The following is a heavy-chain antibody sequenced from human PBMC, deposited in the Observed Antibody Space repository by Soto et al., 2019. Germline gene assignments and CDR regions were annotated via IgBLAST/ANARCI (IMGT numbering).Heavy chain of an antibody. CDR1: GYTFTSYY. D-gene: IGHD6-13*01. J-gene: IGHJ6*02. CDR3: ARDHLAAAVTHYYGMDV. CDR2: INPSGGST. Sequence: QVQLVQSGAEVKKPGASVKVSCKASGYTFTSYYMHWVRQAPGQGLEWMGIINPSGGSTSYAQKFQGRVTMTRDTSTSTVYLELRSLRSEDTAVYYCARDHLAAAVTHYYGMDVWGQGTTVTVSS. V-gene: IGHV1-46*01.